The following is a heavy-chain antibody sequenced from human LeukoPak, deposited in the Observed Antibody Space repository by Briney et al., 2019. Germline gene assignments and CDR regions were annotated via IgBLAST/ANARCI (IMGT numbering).Heavy chain of an antibody. D-gene: IGHD4-17*01. J-gene: IGHJ3*02. CDR2: IYSGGST. CDR3: AREGTPVTTVYAFDI. Sequence: QPGGSLRLSCAASGFTVSSNYMSWVRQAPGKGLEWVSLIYSGGSTYYADSVKGRFTISRDNSKNTLYLQMNSLRAEDTAVYYCAREGTPVTTVYAFDIWGQGTMVTVSS. V-gene: IGHV3-66*01. CDR1: GFTVSSNY.